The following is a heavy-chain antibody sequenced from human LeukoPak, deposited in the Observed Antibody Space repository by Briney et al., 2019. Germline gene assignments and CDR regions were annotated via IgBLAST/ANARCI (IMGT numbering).Heavy chain of an antibody. CDR2: IKQDGSEK. CDR1: GFTFSSYW. Sequence: PGGSLRLSCAASGFTFSSYWMSWVRQAPGKGLEWVANIKQDGSEKYYVDSVKGRFTISRDNAKNSLYLQMNSLRAEDTAVYYCARDSSGWYGNYYYYYMDVWGKGTTVTISS. J-gene: IGHJ6*03. V-gene: IGHV3-7*01. CDR3: ARDSSGWYGNYYYYYMDV. D-gene: IGHD6-19*01.